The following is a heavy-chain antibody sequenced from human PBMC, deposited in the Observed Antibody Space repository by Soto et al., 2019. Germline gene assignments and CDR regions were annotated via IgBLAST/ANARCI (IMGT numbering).Heavy chain of an antibody. CDR1: GFTFSSYW. D-gene: IGHD6-13*01. CDR3: ARDVAAAGTFHDAFDI. Sequence: GGSLRLSCAASGFTFSSYWMSWVRQAPGKGLERVANIKQDGSEKYYVDSVKGRFTISRDNAKNSLYLQMNSLRAEDTAVYYCARDVAAAGTFHDAFDIWGQGTMVTVSS. CDR2: IKQDGSEK. J-gene: IGHJ3*02. V-gene: IGHV3-7*01.